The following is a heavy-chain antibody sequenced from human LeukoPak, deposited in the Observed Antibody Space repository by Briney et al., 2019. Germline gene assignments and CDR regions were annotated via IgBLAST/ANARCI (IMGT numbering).Heavy chain of an antibody. J-gene: IGHJ4*02. D-gene: IGHD1-26*01. V-gene: IGHV4-4*02. CDR2: IYHSGST. CDR3: ARLGRLGSGSYGGGFEFDY. Sequence: SETLSLTCAVSGGFISSSNWWSWVRQPPGKGLEWIGEIYHSGSTNYNPPLKSRVTISVDKSKNQFSLKLSSVTAADTAVYYCARLGRLGSGSYGGGFEFDYWGQGTLVTVSS. CDR1: GGFISSSNW.